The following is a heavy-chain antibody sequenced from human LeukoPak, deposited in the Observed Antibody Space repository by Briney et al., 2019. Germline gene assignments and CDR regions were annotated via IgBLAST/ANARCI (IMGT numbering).Heavy chain of an antibody. CDR1: GGSISSSSYY. J-gene: IGHJ4*02. Sequence: SETLSLTCTVSGGSISSSSYYWGWIRQPPGKGLEWIGSIYYSGSTYYNPSLKSRVTISVDAFKNQFSLKLSSVTAADTAVYYCAREYDSSGFFDYWGQGTLVTVSS. CDR2: IYYSGST. CDR3: AREYDSSGFFDY. V-gene: IGHV4-39*02. D-gene: IGHD3-22*01.